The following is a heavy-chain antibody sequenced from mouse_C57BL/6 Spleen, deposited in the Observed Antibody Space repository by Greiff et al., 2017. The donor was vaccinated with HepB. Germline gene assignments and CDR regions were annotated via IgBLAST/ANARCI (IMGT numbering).Heavy chain of an antibody. D-gene: IGHD1-1*01. V-gene: IGHV1-82*01. J-gene: IGHJ1*03. CDR1: GYAFSSSW. CDR2: IYPGDGDT. CDR3: AREGGLRDWYFDV. Sequence: QVQLQQSGPELVKPGASVKISCKASGYAFSSSWMNWVKQRPGKGLEWIGRIYPGDGDTNYNGKFKGKATLTADKSSSTAYMQLSSLTSEDSAVYFCAREGGLRDWYFDVWGTGTTVTVSS.